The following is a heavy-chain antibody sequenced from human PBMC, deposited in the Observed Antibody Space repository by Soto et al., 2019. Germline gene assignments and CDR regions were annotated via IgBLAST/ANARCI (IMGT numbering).Heavy chain of an antibody. Sequence: QVQLQESGPGLVKPSETLSLTCTVSGGSISSYYWSWIRQPPGKGLEWIGYIYYSGSTNYNPSLTSRVAISVDTSKNQFPLKLRSVTAAETAVYYCARDSGSYYYSAGMDVWGQGTAVTVSS. J-gene: IGHJ6*02. CDR3: ARDSGSYYYSAGMDV. D-gene: IGHD1-26*01. CDR1: GGSISSYY. CDR2: IYYSGST. V-gene: IGHV4-59*01.